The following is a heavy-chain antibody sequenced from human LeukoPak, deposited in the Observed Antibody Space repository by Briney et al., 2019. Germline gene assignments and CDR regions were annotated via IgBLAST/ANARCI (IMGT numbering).Heavy chain of an antibody. V-gene: IGHV3-23*01. CDR3: AKDPLFVGANPSIDY. Sequence: PSSETLSLTCAVYGGSFSGYYWSWIRQPPGKGLEWVSAISGSGGSTYYADSVKGRFTISRDNSKNTLYLQMNSLRAEDTAVYYCAKDPLFVGANPSIDYWGQGTLVTVSS. CDR2: ISGSGGST. D-gene: IGHD1-26*01. CDR1: GGSFSGYY. J-gene: IGHJ4*02.